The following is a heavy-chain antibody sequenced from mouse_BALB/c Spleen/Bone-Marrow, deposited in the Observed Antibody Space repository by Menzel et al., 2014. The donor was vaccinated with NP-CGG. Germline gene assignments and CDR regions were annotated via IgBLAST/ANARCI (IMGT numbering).Heavy chain of an antibody. CDR3: ARDENVGIYWYFDV. J-gene: IGHJ1*01. CDR2: IRNKAKGYTT. CDR1: GFTFTDYY. V-gene: IGHV7-3*02. Sequence: EVHLVESGGGSVQPGGSLRLSCATSGFTFTDYYMSWVRQPPGKALEWLGFIRNKAKGYTTECSASVKGRFTISRDNSQRILYLQMNTLRPEDSATYYCARDENVGIYWYFDVWGAGTTVIVSS.